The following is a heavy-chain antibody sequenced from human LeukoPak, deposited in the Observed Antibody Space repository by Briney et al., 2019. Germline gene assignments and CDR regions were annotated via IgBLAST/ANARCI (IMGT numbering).Heavy chain of an antibody. CDR3: ARDVGRDGYNYYFDY. J-gene: IGHJ4*02. Sequence: SVKVSCKASGGTFSSYAISWVRQAPGQGLEWMGGIIPIFGTANYAQKFQGRVTITADESTSTAYMELSSLRSEDTAVYYCARDVGRDGYNYYFDYWGQGTLVTVSS. V-gene: IGHV1-69*13. CDR2: IIPIFGTA. D-gene: IGHD5-24*01. CDR1: GGTFSSYA.